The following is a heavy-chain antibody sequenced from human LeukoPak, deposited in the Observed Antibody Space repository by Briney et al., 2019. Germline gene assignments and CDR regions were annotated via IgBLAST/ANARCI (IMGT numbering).Heavy chain of an antibody. CDR2: MNPNSGNT. CDR1: GYTFTSYD. Sequence: VASVKVSCKAPGYTFTSYDINWVRQATGQGLEWMGWMNPNSGNTGYAQKFQGRVTMTRNTSISTAYMELSSLRSEDTAVYYCARGHYYDSSGYHFAPFDYWGQGTLVTVSS. V-gene: IGHV1-8*01. D-gene: IGHD3-22*01. J-gene: IGHJ4*02. CDR3: ARGHYYDSSGYHFAPFDY.